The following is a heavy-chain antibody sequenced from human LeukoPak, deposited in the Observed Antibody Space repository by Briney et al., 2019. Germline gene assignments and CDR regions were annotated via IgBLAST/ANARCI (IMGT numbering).Heavy chain of an antibody. CDR2: ISYDGSKK. D-gene: IGHD3-10*01. J-gene: IGHJ4*02. CDR1: GFTLTNYG. CDR3: ARDRSGTYSADY. Sequence: GGSLRLSCAASGFTLTNYGMHWVRQAPGKGLEWVAIISYDGSKKYYADSVNGRFTISRDISKNTLYLRMNSLRAEDTAVYYCARDRSGTYSADYWGQGTLVTVSS. V-gene: IGHV3-30-3*01.